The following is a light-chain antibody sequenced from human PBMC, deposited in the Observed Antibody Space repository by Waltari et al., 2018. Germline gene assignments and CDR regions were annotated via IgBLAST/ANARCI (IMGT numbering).Light chain of an antibody. CDR2: GAY. CDR1: LCLSSTY. Sequence: EVVLTQSLATLSLSRGERAALPCRPSLCLSSTYLAWYQLEPGQATRPLIYGAYSRATGIPDRCSGSGSETDFTLTISRLEREDFAVYYCQQYDRSPYTFGQGTKLEIK. V-gene: IGKV3-20*01. J-gene: IGKJ2*01. CDR3: QQYDRSPYT.